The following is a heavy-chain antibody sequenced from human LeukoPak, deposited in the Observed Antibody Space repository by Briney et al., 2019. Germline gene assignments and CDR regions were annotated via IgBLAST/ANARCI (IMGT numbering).Heavy chain of an antibody. CDR2: IYHSGNT. CDR1: GGSISSSHW. V-gene: IGHV4-4*02. Sequence: PSETLSLTCAVSGGSISSSHWWSWVRQPPGKGLEWIGEIYHSGNTNYNPSLKSRVTISIDKSKNQFSLNLSSVTAADTAVYYCARNSYYDNSGEGAFDIWGQGTMVTVSS. J-gene: IGHJ3*02. CDR3: ARNSYYDNSGEGAFDI. D-gene: IGHD3-22*01.